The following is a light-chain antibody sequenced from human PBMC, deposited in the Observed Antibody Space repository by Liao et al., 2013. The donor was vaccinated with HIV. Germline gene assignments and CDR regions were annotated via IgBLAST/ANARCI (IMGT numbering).Light chain of an antibody. CDR1: NIGSKS. V-gene: IGLV3-21*01. CDR3: QAWASSTYV. CDR2: YDS. Sequence: SYELTQPPSVSVAPGKTARITCGGNNIGSKSVHWYQQKPGQAPVLVIDYDSDRPSGIPERFSGSNSGNTATLTISEIQAMDEGDYYCQAWASSTYVFGTGTKVTVL. J-gene: IGLJ1*01.